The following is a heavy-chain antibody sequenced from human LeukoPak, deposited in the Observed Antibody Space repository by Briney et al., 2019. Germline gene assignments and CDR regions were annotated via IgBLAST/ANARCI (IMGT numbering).Heavy chain of an antibody. J-gene: IGHJ5*02. Sequence: PSETLSLTCAVSGGSISSGGYSWSWIPQPPGKGLEWIGYIYYSGSTYYNPSLKSRVTISVDTSKNQFSLKLSSVTAADTAVYYCAREAYYYDSSGYSLWFDPWGQGTLVTVSS. D-gene: IGHD3-22*01. V-gene: IGHV4-30-4*07. CDR2: IYYSGST. CDR3: AREAYYYDSSGYSLWFDP. CDR1: GGSISSGGYS.